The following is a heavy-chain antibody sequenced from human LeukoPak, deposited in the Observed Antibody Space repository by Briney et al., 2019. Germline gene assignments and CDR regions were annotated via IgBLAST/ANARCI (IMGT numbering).Heavy chain of an antibody. J-gene: IGHJ4*02. CDR3: AGRVTGYSSGYVY. Sequence: GGSLRLSCVASGITFSSYAVSWVRQAPDKGLDWVSVISGSAHKIRYADSVKGRFTISRDNSENIVYLQMNNLRAEDTAVYYCAGRVTGYSSGYVYWGQGTLVTVSS. CDR1: GITFSSYA. V-gene: IGHV3-23*01. D-gene: IGHD5-18*01. CDR2: ISGSAHKI.